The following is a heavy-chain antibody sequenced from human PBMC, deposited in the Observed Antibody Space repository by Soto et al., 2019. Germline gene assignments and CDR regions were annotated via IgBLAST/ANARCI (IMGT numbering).Heavy chain of an antibody. V-gene: IGHV3-30*18. CDR1: GFTFSSYG. CDR3: VKYGSSGWPYFDDMDV. J-gene: IGHJ6*01. Sequence: GGSLRLSCAASGFTFSSYGMHWVRQAPGKGLEWVAVISYDGSNKYYADSVKGRFTISRDNSKNTLYLQMSSLRAEDTALYYCVKYGSSGWPYFDDMDVWGQGTTVTVSS. D-gene: IGHD6-19*01. CDR2: ISYDGSNK.